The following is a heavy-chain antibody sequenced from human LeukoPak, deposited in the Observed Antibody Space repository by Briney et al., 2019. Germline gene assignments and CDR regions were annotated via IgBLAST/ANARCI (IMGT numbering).Heavy chain of an antibody. V-gene: IGHV4-59*01. CDR2: IYYSGST. CDR1: GGSISSYY. J-gene: IGHJ4*02. CDR3: AREGYYENFDY. D-gene: IGHD3-22*01. Sequence: KASETLSLTGTVSGGSISSYYWSWIRQPPGKGLEWIGYIYYSGSTNYNPSLKSRVTISVDTSKNQFSLKLSSVTAADTAVYYCAREGYYENFDYWGQGTLVTVSS.